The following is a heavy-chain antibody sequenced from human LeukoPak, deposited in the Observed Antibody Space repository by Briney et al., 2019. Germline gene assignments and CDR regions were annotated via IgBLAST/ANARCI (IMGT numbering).Heavy chain of an antibody. D-gene: IGHD1-26*01. Sequence: GGSLRLSCAASGSTFSSYNMNWVRQAPGKGLEWVASITSTSTYMFYADSVRGRFTISRDNAANSLFLQMDSLRGEDTAVYYCARDPYSGAYGADYYYFMDVWGRGTTVTVSS. V-gene: IGHV3-21*01. CDR3: ARDPYSGAYGADYYYFMDV. CDR1: GSTFSSYN. J-gene: IGHJ6*03. CDR2: ITSTSTYM.